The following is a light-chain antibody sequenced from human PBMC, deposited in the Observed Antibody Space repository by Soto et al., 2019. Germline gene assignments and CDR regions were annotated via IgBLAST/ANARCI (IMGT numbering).Light chain of an antibody. CDR1: QTVRNNY. Sequence: EFVLTQSPGTLSLSPGERATLSCRASQTVRNNYLAWYQQKPGQAPRLLISDASSRATDVPDRFSGSGSGTDFSLTISRLEPEDFAVYYCQQYGDSPVTFGQGTKVDIK. V-gene: IGKV3-20*01. CDR2: DAS. CDR3: QQYGDSPVT. J-gene: IGKJ1*01.